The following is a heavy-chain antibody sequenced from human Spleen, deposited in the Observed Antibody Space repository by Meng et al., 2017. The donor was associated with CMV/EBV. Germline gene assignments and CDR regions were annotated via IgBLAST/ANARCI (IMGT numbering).Heavy chain of an antibody. V-gene: IGHV3-21*01. CDR1: GFTFSSYS. J-gene: IGHJ6*02. Sequence: GESLKISCAASGFTFSSYSMNWVRQAPGKGLEWVSSISSGSSYIYYADSVKGRFTISRDNAKNSLYLQMNSLRAEDTAVYYCAKPEHYGLDVWGQGTTVTVSS. CDR2: ISSGSSYI. D-gene: IGHD1-14*01. CDR3: AKPEHYGLDV.